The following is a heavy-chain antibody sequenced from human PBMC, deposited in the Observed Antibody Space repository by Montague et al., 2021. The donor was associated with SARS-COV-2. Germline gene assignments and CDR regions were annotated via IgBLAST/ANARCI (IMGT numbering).Heavy chain of an antibody. Sequence: SETLSLTCTVSGGSISNYYWSWIRQPPGKGLEWIGYIYSSGSTNYNPSLKSRVTISVDTSKNQFSLKLSSVTAADTAVYYCARGSGWLGNAFDIWGQGTMVTVSS. J-gene: IGHJ3*02. CDR2: IYSSGST. V-gene: IGHV4-59*12. CDR1: GGSISNYY. CDR3: ARGSGWLGNAFDI. D-gene: IGHD6-19*01.